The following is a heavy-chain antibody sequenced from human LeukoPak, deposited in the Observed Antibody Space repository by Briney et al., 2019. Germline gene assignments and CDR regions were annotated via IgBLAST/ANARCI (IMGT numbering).Heavy chain of an antibody. CDR1: GYTFTNYD. D-gene: IGHD6-19*01. V-gene: IGHV1-8*01. CDR2: MNPNSANT. CDR3: ARRQRYQLRSAVAGAFDY. J-gene: IGHJ4*02. Sequence: ASVKVSCKASGYTFTNYDINWVRQATGQGLEWMGWMNPNSANTGYAQKFQGRVTMTRNTSISTAYMELSSLRSEDTAVYYCARRQRYQLRSAVAGAFDYWGQGTLVTVSS.